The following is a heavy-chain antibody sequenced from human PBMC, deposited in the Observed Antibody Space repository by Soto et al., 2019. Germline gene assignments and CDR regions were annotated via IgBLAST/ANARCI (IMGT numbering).Heavy chain of an antibody. CDR3: ARLGGYYQALDS. CDR2: IYYAGTT. Sequence: SETLSLTCTVSGGSISSYYWSWIRQPPGKGLEWIGYIYYAGTTTYNPPLKSRVSISVDTSKNEVSLKLTSVTAADTAVYYCARLGGYYQALDSWGQGTVVTVSS. J-gene: IGHJ4*02. V-gene: IGHV4-59*08. CDR1: GGSISSYY. D-gene: IGHD3-22*01.